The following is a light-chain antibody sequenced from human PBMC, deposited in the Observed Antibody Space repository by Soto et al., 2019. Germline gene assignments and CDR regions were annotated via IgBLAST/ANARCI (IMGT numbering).Light chain of an antibody. CDR3: QQDNSFPLT. CDR2: PAS. J-gene: IGKJ4*01. CDR1: QAISTW. Sequence: DIPMTQSPSSVSASVGDRVTITCRASQAISTWLAWYQQKPGKVPKLLIHPASTLQSGVPSRFSGIGSGTDFTLTINSLQPADLGTYYCQQDNSFPLTFGGGTRVEI. V-gene: IGKV1-12*01.